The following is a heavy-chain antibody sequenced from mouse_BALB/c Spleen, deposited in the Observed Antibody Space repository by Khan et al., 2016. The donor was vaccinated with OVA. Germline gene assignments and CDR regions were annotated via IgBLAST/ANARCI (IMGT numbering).Heavy chain of an antibody. J-gene: IGHJ4*01. D-gene: IGHD1-1*01. V-gene: IGHV1S41*01. Sequence: DLVKPGASVKLSCKASGYTFTSYWINWIKQRPGQGLEWIGHISPGSGRPYYNEMFTVKATLTVDTYSTTAYIQLSRLSSEDSAVYFCARSNYYGSGLYAMDYWGQGTSVTVSS. CDR1: GYTFTSYW. CDR2: ISPGSGRP. CDR3: ARSNYYGSGLYAMDY.